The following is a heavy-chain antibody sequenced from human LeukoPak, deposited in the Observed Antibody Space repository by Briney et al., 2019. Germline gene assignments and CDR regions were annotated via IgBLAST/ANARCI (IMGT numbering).Heavy chain of an antibody. V-gene: IGHV3-30*02. J-gene: IGHJ4*02. CDR1: GFTFGSYD. CDR2: IRYDGSNK. CDR3: AKNRAVGYAPGDY. Sequence: GGSLRLSCAASGFTFGSYDMHWVRQAPGKGLEWVAFIRYDGSNKYYAGSVKGRFTISRDNSKSTLYLQMNSLGAEDTAVYYCAKNRAVGYAPGDYWGQGTLVTVSS. D-gene: IGHD5-12*01.